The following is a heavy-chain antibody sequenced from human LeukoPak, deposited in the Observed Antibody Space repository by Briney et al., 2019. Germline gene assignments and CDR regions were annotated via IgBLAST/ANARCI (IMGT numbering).Heavy chain of an antibody. Sequence: GESLKISCEGSGYRFTGYWIGWVRQVSGRGLEWMGIIYPADSDTRYSPSFQGLVTISADKSISTAYLQWSSLKASDTAMYYCALSRIAVAGKGFDYWGQGTLVTVSS. J-gene: IGHJ4*02. V-gene: IGHV5-51*01. CDR3: ALSRIAVAGKGFDY. CDR2: IYPADSDT. D-gene: IGHD6-19*01. CDR1: GYRFTGYW.